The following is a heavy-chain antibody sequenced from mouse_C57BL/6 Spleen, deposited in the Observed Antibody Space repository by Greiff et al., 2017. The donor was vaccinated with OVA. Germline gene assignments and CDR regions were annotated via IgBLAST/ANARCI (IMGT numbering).Heavy chain of an antibody. V-gene: IGHV3-1*01. CDR3: ARGDGYSSFAY. Sequence: DVKLQESGPGMVKPSQSLSLTCTVTGYSITSGYDWHWIRHFPGNKLEWMGYISYSGSTNYNPSLKSRISITHDTSKNHFFLKLNSVTTEDTATYYCARGDGYSSFAYWGQGTLVTVSA. CDR1: GYSITSGYD. CDR2: ISYSGST. D-gene: IGHD2-3*01. J-gene: IGHJ3*01.